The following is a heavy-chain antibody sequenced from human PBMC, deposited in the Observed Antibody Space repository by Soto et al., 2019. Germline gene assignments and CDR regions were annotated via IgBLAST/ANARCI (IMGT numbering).Heavy chain of an antibody. J-gene: IGHJ6*02. CDR2: IIPIFGTA. CDR3: ARDKVNSAAADPYPGNGMDV. D-gene: IGHD6-13*01. CDR1: GGTFSSYA. Sequence: SVKVSCKASGGTFSSYAISWVRQAPGQGLEWMGGIIPIFGTANYAQKFQGRVTITADESTSTAYMELSSLRSEDTAVYYCARDKVNSAAADPYPGNGMDVWGQGTTVTVSS. V-gene: IGHV1-69*13.